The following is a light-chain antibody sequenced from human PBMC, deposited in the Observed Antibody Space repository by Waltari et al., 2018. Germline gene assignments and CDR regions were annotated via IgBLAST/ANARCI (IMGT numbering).Light chain of an antibody. J-gene: IGKJ5*01. Sequence: DIIMTPSPDSLAVSLGERAPLNCKSNQSLLYDANNSDYLAWFHQKPGQPPTFLIYWASTRESGVPDRFSGSGSGTDFTLTITSLQAEDVGVYYCQQYYTHPITFGQGTRLEI. CDR2: WAS. CDR1: QSLLYDANNSDY. CDR3: QQYYTHPIT. V-gene: IGKV4-1*01.